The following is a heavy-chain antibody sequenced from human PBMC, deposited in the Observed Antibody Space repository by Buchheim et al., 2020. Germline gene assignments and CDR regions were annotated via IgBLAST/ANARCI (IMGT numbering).Heavy chain of an antibody. J-gene: IGHJ4*02. CDR1: VGSISSGDYY. CDR3: ASLRGYSYGWLEFFDY. D-gene: IGHD5-18*01. Sequence: QVQLQESGPGLVKPSQTLSLTCTVSVGSISSGDYYWSWIRQPPGKGLECIGYLYYSGSTYYNTSLKSRVTISVDTSKNQSSLKLSSVTAADTAVYYCASLRGYSYGWLEFFDYWGQGTL. CDR2: LYYSGST. V-gene: IGHV4-30-4*01.